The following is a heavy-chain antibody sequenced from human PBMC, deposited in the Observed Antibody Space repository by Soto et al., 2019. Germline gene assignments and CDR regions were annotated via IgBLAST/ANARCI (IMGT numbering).Heavy chain of an antibody. CDR2: IYYSGST. D-gene: IGHD3-9*01. Sequence: QVQLQESGPGLVKPSQTLSLTCTVSVGSISSGGYYWSWIRQHPGKGLEWIGYIYYSGSTYYNPSLKSRVTISVDTSKNQFSLKLSSVTAADTAVYYCAREQYFDWSYIDYWGQGTLVTVSS. V-gene: IGHV4-31*03. CDR1: VGSISSGGYY. J-gene: IGHJ4*02. CDR3: AREQYFDWSYIDY.